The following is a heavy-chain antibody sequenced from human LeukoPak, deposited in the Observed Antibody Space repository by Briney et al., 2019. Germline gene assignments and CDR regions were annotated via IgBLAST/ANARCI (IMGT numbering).Heavy chain of an antibody. CDR1: GFAFSSHA. V-gene: IGHV3-23*01. D-gene: IGHD3-10*01. Sequence: TGGSLRLSCAASGFAFSSHAMSWVRQPPGKGLEWVSVISRRDDYTYYADSVKGRFTISRDDSKNTLYLQVNTLRAEDTAVYYCANDYRSGSFHDFWGQGTLVTVSS. CDR2: ISRRDDYT. CDR3: ANDYRSGSFHDF. J-gene: IGHJ4*02.